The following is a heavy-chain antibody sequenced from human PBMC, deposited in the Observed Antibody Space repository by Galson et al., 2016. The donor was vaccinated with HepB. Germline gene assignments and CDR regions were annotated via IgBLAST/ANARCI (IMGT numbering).Heavy chain of an antibody. Sequence: ETLSLTCTVSYGSVSSGGYYWGWIRQPPGKGLEWIASISADGTTYSNPSLKSRVTISVDTSTHQFSLTLSSVTAADSAVFYCARLSKAVRGNRNYYYYFMDVWGKGTMVTVSS. CDR3: ARLSKAVRGNRNYYYYFMDV. CDR2: ISADGTT. J-gene: IGHJ6*03. V-gene: IGHV4-39*01. D-gene: IGHD1/OR15-1a*01. CDR1: YGSVSSGGYY.